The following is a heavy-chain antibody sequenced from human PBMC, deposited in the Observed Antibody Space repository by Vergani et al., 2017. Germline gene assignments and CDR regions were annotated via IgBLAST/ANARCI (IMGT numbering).Heavy chain of an antibody. CDR3: ARGLPFCSDFRCDHWFDP. D-gene: IGHD3-3*01. V-gene: IGHV3-30*02. CDR2: VRYDESNK. Sequence: QVRLLESGGGVVQRGGSLRLSCATSGFTFSTYGMHWVRQAPGKGLEWVAFVRYDESNKFYADPVKGRFTISRDASTNTVLLQMSSLRSEDTAVYYCARGLPFCSDFRCDHWFDPWGQGTRLTVSS. CDR1: GFTFSTYG. J-gene: IGHJ5*02.